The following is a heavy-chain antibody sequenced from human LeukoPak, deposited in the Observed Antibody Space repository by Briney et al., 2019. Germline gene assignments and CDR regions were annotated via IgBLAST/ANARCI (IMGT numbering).Heavy chain of an antibody. Sequence: GGSLRLSCAASGFTFDDYAMHWVRQAPGKGLEWVSLISWDGGSTYYADSVKGRFTISRDNAKNSLYLQMNSLRAEDTALYYCTKDSDTNAFDIWGQGTMVTVSS. V-gene: IGHV3-43D*03. D-gene: IGHD5-18*01. CDR2: ISWDGGST. J-gene: IGHJ3*02. CDR1: GFTFDDYA. CDR3: TKDSDTNAFDI.